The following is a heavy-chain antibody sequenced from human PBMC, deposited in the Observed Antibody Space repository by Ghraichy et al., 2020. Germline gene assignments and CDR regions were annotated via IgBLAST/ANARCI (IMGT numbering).Heavy chain of an antibody. CDR1: GGSISSYY. CDR2: IYKSGST. D-gene: IGHD3-3*01. CDR3: ARVGDGVRITTAWFDP. J-gene: IGHJ5*02. Sequence: SETLSLTCTVSGGSISSYYWSWIRQPPGKGLEWIGYIYKSGSTNYNPSLKSRVTISVDTSTNQFSLKLSSVTAVDTAVYYCARVGDGVRITTAWFDPWGQGTLVTVSS. V-gene: IGHV4-59*01.